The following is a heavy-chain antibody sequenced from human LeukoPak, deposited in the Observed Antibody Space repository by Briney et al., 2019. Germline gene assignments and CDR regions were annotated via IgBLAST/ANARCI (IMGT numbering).Heavy chain of an antibody. V-gene: IGHV3-48*03. J-gene: IGHJ6*04. CDR3: AELGITMIGGV. CDR2: ISSSGSTI. CDR1: GFTFSSYE. Sequence: GGSLRLSCAASGFTFSSYEMNWVRQAPGKGLEWVSYISSSGSTIYYADSVKGRFNISRDHGKNSLYLQMNSLRAEDTAVYYCAELGITMIGGVWGKGTTVTISS. D-gene: IGHD3-10*02.